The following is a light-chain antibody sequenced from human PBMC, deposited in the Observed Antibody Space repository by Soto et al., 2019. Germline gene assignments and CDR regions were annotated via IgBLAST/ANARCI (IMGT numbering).Light chain of an antibody. V-gene: IGLV2-23*02. J-gene: IGLJ2*01. Sequence: QSALTQPASVSGSPEQSITISCTGTSSDVGSYNLVSWYQQHPDKVPKLMIYEVSKRPSGVSNRFSGSKFGNTASLTISGLQAEDEADYYCCSYAGSGIVIFGGGTKLTVL. CDR1: SSDVGSYNL. CDR3: CSYAGSGIVI. CDR2: EVS.